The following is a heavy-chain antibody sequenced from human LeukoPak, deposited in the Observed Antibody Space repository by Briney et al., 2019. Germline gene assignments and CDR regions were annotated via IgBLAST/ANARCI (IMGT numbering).Heavy chain of an antibody. V-gene: IGHV1-58*02. Sequence: VASVKVSCKASGLTFTSSAMQWVRQARGQRLEWIGWIVVGSGNTNYAQKFQERVTITRDMSTSTAYMELSSLRSEDTAVYYCATASSGWLEGASDYWGQGTLVTVSS. D-gene: IGHD6-19*01. CDR1: GLTFTSSA. J-gene: IGHJ4*02. CDR2: IVVGSGNT. CDR3: ATASSGWLEGASDY.